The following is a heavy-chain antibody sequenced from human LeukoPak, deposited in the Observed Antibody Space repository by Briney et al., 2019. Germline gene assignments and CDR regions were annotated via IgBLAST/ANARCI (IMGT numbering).Heavy chain of an antibody. J-gene: IGHJ3*02. Sequence: SETLSLTCAVYGGSFSGYYWSWIRQPPGKGLEWIGEINHSGSTHYNPSLKSRVTISVDTSKNQFSLKLSSVTAADTAVYYCARGPRWLQLQAFDIWGQGTMVTVSS. CDR1: GGSFSGYY. D-gene: IGHD5-24*01. V-gene: IGHV4-34*01. CDR2: INHSGST. CDR3: ARGPRWLQLQAFDI.